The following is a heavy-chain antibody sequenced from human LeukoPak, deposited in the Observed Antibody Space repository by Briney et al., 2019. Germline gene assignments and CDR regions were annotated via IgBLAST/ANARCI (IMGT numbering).Heavy chain of an antibody. J-gene: IGHJ4*02. CDR2: ISDNGDST. V-gene: IGHV3-64*01. CDR3: ARVGLSYDYGDY. Sequence: GGSLRLSCAASGFTFSNYAMHWVRQAPGKGLEYVSGISDNGDSTYYANSVKGRFTISRDNSKNTLYLQMGSLRAEDMAVYYCARVGLSYDYGDYWGQGTLVTVSS. CDR1: GFTFSNYA. D-gene: IGHD3-16*02.